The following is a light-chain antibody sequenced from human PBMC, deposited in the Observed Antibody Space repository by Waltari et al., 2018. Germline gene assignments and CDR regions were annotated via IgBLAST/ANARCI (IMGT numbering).Light chain of an antibody. J-gene: IGKJ1*01. CDR1: QSIGSH. Sequence: EIVMTQSPVTLSVSPGERVTLSCRASQSIGSHLAWYQQKPGQPPRLLIYGASTRASGIPARFGCSGSETDFTLTISSLQSEDSALYYCQQYHNWPRGMFGQGTKVEFK. V-gene: IGKV3-15*01. CDR3: QQYHNWPRGM. CDR2: GAS.